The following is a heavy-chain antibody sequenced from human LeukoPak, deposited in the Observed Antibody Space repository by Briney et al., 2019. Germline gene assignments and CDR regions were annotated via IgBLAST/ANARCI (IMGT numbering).Heavy chain of an antibody. Sequence: GASVKVSCKVSGYTLTELSMHWVRQAPGKGLEWMGGFDPEDGETTYAQKFQGRVTMTEDTSTDTAYMELSSLRSEDTAVYYCATVHLVRGVIITANWFDPWGQGTLVTVSS. CDR2: FDPEDGET. CDR1: GYTLTELS. D-gene: IGHD3-10*01. V-gene: IGHV1-24*01. J-gene: IGHJ5*02. CDR3: ATVHLVRGVIITANWFDP.